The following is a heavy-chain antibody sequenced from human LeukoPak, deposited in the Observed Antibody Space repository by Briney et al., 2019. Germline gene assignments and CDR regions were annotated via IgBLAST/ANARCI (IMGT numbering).Heavy chain of an antibody. Sequence: KPGGSLRLSCAASGFTFSGYSMNWVRQAPGKGLEWVSSISSSSNIYYADSVKGRFTISRDNAKNSLYLQMNSLRAEDTAVYYCARSIAVARYYFDYWGQGTLVTVSS. CDR1: GFTFSGYS. D-gene: IGHD6-19*01. CDR3: ARSIAVARYYFDY. V-gene: IGHV3-21*01. J-gene: IGHJ4*02. CDR2: ISSSSNI.